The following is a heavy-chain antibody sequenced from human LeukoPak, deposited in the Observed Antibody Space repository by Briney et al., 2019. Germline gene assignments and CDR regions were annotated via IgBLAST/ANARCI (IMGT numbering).Heavy chain of an antibody. J-gene: IGHJ4*02. CDR2: IIPIFGTA. D-gene: IGHD3-22*01. CDR3: ASGWYYYDSCGQFDY. V-gene: IGHV1-69*05. Sequence: SVKVSCKASVGTFSSYAISWVRQAPGQGLEWRGGIIPIFGTANYAQKFQGRVTITTDESTSTAYMELSSLRSEDTAVYYCASGWYYYDSCGQFDYWGQGTLVTVSS. CDR1: VGTFSSYA.